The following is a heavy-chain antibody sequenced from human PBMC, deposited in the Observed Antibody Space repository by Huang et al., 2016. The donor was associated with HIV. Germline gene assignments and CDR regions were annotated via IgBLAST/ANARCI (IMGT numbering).Heavy chain of an antibody. V-gene: IGHV4-59*11. CDR1: GGSISTHY. D-gene: IGHD3-3*01. CDR3: ARDHHDFWRGYRRMYFFDH. CDR2: IDYSGST. J-gene: IGHJ4*02. Sequence: QVQLQESGPGLVKPSETLSLTCTVSGGSISTHYWSWIRQPPGKGLEWIGSIDYSGSTNYSPSLKSRVTILLDTSKNQFSLRVNSVIAADTAMYYCARDHHDFWRGYRRMYFFDHWGQGTLVTVSS.